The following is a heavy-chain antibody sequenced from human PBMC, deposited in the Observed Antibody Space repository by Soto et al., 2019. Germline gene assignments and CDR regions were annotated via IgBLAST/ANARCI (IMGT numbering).Heavy chain of an antibody. CDR1: GYSFTSYW. V-gene: IGHV5-10-1*01. D-gene: IGHD2-2*02. CDR2: IDPSDSYT. CDR3: VVVPAAIYYYYGMDV. Sequence: GESLKISCKGSGYSFTSYWISWVRQMPGKGLEWMGRIDPSDSYTNYSPSFQGHVTISADKSISTAYLQWSSLKASDTAMYYCVVVPAAIYYYYGMDVWGQGTTVTVSS. J-gene: IGHJ6*02.